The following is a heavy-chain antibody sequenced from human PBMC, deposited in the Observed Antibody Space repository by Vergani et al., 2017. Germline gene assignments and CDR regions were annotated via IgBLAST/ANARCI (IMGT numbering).Heavy chain of an antibody. Sequence: EVQLVESGGGLVQPGGSLSLSCAASGFTFSSYWMSWVRQAPGEGLEWVANIKQDGSEKYYVDSVKGRFTISRDNAKNSLYLQMNSLGAEDTAVYYCVKGKQQLVLPYFDYWGQGTLVTVSS. CDR3: VKGKQQLVLPYFDY. CDR2: IKQDGSEK. V-gene: IGHV3-7*01. J-gene: IGHJ4*02. CDR1: GFTFSSYW. D-gene: IGHD6-13*01.